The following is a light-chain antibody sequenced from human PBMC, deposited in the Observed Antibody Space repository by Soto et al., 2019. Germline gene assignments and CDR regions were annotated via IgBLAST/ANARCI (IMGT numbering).Light chain of an antibody. CDR1: PSVSSSY. CDR3: QQDYNLPFT. J-gene: IGKJ4*02. V-gene: IGKV3D-7*01. Sequence: EIVMTQSPATLSLSPGERATLSCRASPSVSSSYLSWYQQKPGQAPRLLIYGASTRATGIPARFSGSGSGTDFTLTISSLQPEDFAVYYCQQDYNLPFTFGGGTKVDIK. CDR2: GAS.